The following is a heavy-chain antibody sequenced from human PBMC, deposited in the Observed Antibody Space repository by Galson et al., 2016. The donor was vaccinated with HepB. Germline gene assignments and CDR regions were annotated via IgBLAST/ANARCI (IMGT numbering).Heavy chain of an antibody. V-gene: IGHV3-30*18. CDR3: AKRHEYCPPVGCSVDY. J-gene: IGHJ4*02. CDR2: DSMDGRRK. CDR1: GFIFSNYG. Sequence: SLRLSCAGSGFIFSNYGMHWVRQAPGKGLEWVAADSMDGRRKFYADSVKGRLTISRDNSNNMLFLQMSSLRPDDTAVYYCAKRHEYCPPVGCSVDYWGQGTLVSVSS. D-gene: IGHD2/OR15-2a*01.